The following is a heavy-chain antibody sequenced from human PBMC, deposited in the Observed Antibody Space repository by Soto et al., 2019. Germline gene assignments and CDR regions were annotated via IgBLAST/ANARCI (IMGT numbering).Heavy chain of an antibody. Sequence: ASETLSLTCSVPGGSISSGDYYWSWIRQPPGKGLEWIGNIYDIGSTYYNPSLESRITISVDSSKNQFSLNLRSMAAADTAVYYCARGKGTSFFDFWSQGTLVTVSS. D-gene: IGHD2-2*01. V-gene: IGHV4-30-4*01. J-gene: IGHJ4*02. CDR3: ARGKGTSFFDF. CDR2: IYDIGST. CDR1: GGSISSGDYY.